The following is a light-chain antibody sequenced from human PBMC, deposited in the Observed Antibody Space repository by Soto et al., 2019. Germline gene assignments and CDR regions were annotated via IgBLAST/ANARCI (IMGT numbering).Light chain of an antibody. V-gene: IGLV2-14*03. CDR1: SSDVGGYNL. J-gene: IGLJ1*01. CDR3: SSYTRSSTPYV. Sequence: QSVLTQPASLSGSPGQSIAISSTGTSSDVGGYNLVSWYQHHPGKAPKLMIYDVSSRPSGVSHRFSGSKSGNTASLTISGLQAEDEADYYCSSYTRSSTPYVFGTGTKVTVL. CDR2: DVS.